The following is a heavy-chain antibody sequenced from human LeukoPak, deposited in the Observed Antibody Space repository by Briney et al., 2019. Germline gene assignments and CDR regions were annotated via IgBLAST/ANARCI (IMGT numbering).Heavy chain of an antibody. CDR1: GGSISSYY. V-gene: IGHV4-59*01. CDR2: IYYSGST. J-gene: IGHJ2*01. D-gene: IGHD3-22*01. CDR3: ARGRDYYDSSGYYTVTWYFDL. Sequence: SETLSLTCTVSGGSISSYYWSWIRQPPGKGLEWIGYIYYSGSTNYNPSLKSRVTISVDTSKNQFSLKLSSVTAADTAVYYCARGRDYYDSSGYYTVTWYFDLWGRGTLVTVSS.